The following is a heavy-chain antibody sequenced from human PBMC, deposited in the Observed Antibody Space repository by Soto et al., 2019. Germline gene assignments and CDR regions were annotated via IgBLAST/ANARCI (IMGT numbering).Heavy chain of an antibody. V-gene: IGHV3-23*01. CDR1: GIPFSSYP. CDR3: AKNKGYSSSWYNHLPCGLDY. Sequence: GSLIISWAISGIPFSSYPISLVLQAPGKGLEWVSAISGSGGSTYYADSVKGRFTISRDNSKNTLYLQMNSLRAEDTAVCYCAKNKGYSSSWYNHLPCGLDYWGQGTLVTVSS. D-gene: IGHD6-13*01. CDR2: ISGSGGST. J-gene: IGHJ4*02.